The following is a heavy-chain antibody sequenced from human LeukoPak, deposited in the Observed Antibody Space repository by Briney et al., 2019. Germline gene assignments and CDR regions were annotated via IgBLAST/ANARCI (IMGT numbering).Heavy chain of an antibody. CDR3: ARGARILVVPAALNYFDY. V-gene: IGHV4-59*11. CDR2: IYYSGST. D-gene: IGHD2-2*01. J-gene: IGHJ4*02. CDR1: GGSFNTHY. Sequence: SETLSLTCTVSGGSFNTHYWNWIRQPPGKGLEWIGYIYYSGSTNYNPSLKSRVTISVDTSKNQFSLKLSSVTAADTAVYSCARGARILVVPAALNYFDYWGQGTLVTVSS.